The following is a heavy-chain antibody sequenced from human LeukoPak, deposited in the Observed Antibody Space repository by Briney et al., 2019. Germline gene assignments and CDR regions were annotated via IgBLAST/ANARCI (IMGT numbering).Heavy chain of an antibody. CDR1: GYTFTSYG. CDR2: ISAYNGNT. CDR3: ARETYYDFWSGYGDYYYYMDV. Sequence: ASVKVSCKASGYTFTSYGISWVRQAPGQGLEWMGWISAYNGNTNYAQKLQGRVTMTTDTSTSTAYKELRSLRSDDTAVYYCARETYYDFWSGYGDYYYYMDVWGKGTTVTVSS. D-gene: IGHD3-3*01. J-gene: IGHJ6*03. V-gene: IGHV1-18*01.